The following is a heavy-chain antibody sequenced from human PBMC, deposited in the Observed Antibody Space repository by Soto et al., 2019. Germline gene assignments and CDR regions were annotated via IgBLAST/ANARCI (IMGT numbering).Heavy chain of an antibody. CDR1: GFKFSDYA. V-gene: IGHV3-23*01. J-gene: IGHJ4*02. Sequence: GGSLRLSCATSGFKFSDYAMTWFRQAPGKGLEWVSTISGSGGSPFYADSVRGQFTISRDNSKDTVYLHMNNLRAEDTALYYCARGGGYCTPTSCAIDSWGRGXPVTVYS. CDR2: ISGSGGSP. D-gene: IGHD2-8*01. CDR3: ARGGGYCTPTSCAIDS.